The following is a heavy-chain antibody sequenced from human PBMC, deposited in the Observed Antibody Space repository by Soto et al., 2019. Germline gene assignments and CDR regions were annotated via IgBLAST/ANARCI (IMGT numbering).Heavy chain of an antibody. J-gene: IGHJ3*01. Sequence: QVQLVESGGGVVQPGRSLRLSCAASGFTFSSYAMHWVRQAPGKGLEWVAVISYDGSNKYYADSVKGRFTISRDNSKNTRYLRMNSLRAEDTAVYYCARKDAPNTVWVGESAFRFDFWGQGTMVTVSS. D-gene: IGHD3-10*01. V-gene: IGHV3-30-3*01. CDR3: ARKDAPNTVWVGESAFRFDF. CDR2: ISYDGSNK. CDR1: GFTFSSYA.